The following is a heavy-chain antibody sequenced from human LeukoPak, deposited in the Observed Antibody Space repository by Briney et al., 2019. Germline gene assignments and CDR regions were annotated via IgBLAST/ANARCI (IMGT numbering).Heavy chain of an antibody. CDR1: GFTFSSYA. Sequence: GGSLRLSSAASGFTFSSYAMHWVRQAPGKGLEWVAVISYDGSNKYYADSVKGRFTISRDNSKNTLYLQMNSLRAEDTAVYYCARPPSYTTVTTFVRYHFDYWGQGTLVTVSS. CDR2: ISYDGSNK. CDR3: ARPPSYTTVTTFVRYHFDY. J-gene: IGHJ4*02. V-gene: IGHV3-30-3*01. D-gene: IGHD4-17*01.